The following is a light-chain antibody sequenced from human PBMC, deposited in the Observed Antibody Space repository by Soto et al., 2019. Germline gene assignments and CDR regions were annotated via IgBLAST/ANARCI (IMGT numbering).Light chain of an antibody. V-gene: IGKV1-5*01. CDR1: DTIATW. CDR2: DAS. J-gene: IGKJ1*01. CDR3: QQYHADPWT. Sequence: DIQMTQSPSTLSAAVGDSVTITCRASDTIATWLAWYRQKAGRAPKPLIYDASSLRSGVPSRFSGFGAGTEFTRTISSLQPDDFETDYCQQYHADPWTFGQGTKVDIK.